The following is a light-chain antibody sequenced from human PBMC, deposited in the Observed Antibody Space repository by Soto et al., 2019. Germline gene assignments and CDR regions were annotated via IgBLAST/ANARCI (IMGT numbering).Light chain of an antibody. J-gene: IGLJ1*01. CDR1: SSDVGSYDY. CDR3: ASYVSSSSVFV. Sequence: QSVLTQPASVSGSPGQSITISCTGSSSDVGSYDYVSWYQHHPGKAPKLLIYDVTTRPSGISHRFSGSKSGHTASLTISGLQAEDGADYYCASYVSSSSVFVFGPGTKLTV. V-gene: IGLV2-14*03. CDR2: DVT.